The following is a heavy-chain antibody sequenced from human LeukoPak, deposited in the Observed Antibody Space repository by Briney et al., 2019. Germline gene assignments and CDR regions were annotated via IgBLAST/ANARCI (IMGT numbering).Heavy chain of an antibody. D-gene: IGHD5-18*01. CDR2: IYPSGNT. Sequence: SETLSLTCTVSGGSVSSGDYYWSWIRQPAGEGLEWIGRIYPSGNTNYNPSLKSRVTISMDTSKNRISLKVPSVTAADTAVYYCARVGATATAYFDYWGQGTLVTVSS. J-gene: IGHJ4*02. CDR3: ARVGATATAYFDY. CDR1: GGSVSSGDYY. V-gene: IGHV4-61*02.